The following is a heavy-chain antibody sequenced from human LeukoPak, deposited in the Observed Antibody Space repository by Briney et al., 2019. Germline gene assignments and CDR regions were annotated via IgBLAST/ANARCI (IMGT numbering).Heavy chain of an antibody. J-gene: IGHJ5*02. CDR1: GDSISSYY. Sequence: SETLSLTCTVSGDSISSYYWSWIRQPAGKGLEWIGRIYTSGDTNYNPSLKSRVTVSVDTSKNQFSLKLTSVTAADTAVYYCVRGPYGSGISNWFDPWGQGTQVIVSS. CDR2: IYTSGDT. CDR3: VRGPYGSGISNWFDP. D-gene: IGHD3-10*01. V-gene: IGHV4-4*07.